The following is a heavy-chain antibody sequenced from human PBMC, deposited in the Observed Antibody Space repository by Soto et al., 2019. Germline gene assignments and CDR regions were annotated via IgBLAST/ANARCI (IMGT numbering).Heavy chain of an antibody. CDR1: GGTFSSYT. V-gene: IGHV1-2*04. Sequence: ASVKVSCKASGGTFSSYTISWVRQAPGQGLEWMGRIIPNSGSTNYAQKFQGWVTMTRDTSISTAYMELSRLRSDDTAVYYCARENDLSRGFDYWGQGTLVTVSS. J-gene: IGHJ4*02. D-gene: IGHD3-3*01. CDR2: IIPNSGST. CDR3: ARENDLSRGFDY.